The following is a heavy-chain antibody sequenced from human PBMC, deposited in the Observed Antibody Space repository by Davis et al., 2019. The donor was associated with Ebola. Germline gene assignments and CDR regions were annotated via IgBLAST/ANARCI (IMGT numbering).Heavy chain of an antibody. V-gene: IGHV3-11*01. D-gene: IGHD1-26*01. J-gene: IGHJ2*01. CDR1: GFTFSDYY. CDR2: ISSSGSTI. CDR3: ARALPHRGWELLSLWLAAEYFDL. Sequence: PGGSLRLSCAASGFTFSDYYMSWIRQAPGKGLEWVSYISSSGSTIYYADSVKGRFTISRDNAKNSLYLQMNSLRAEDTAVYYCARALPHRGWELLSLWLAAEYFDLWGRGTLVTVSS.